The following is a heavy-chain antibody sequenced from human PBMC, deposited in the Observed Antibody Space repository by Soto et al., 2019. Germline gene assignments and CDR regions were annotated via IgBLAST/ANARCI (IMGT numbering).Heavy chain of an antibody. V-gene: IGHV3-23*01. CDR2: ISGSGGSP. CDR3: AKDQPESSGWYDFDYWGQGTLVTVSSGKGAPASVKVSCKASGYTFTSYGMDV. Sequence: GGSLRLSCAASGFTFSSYAMSWVRQAPGKGLEWVSAISGSGGSPYYADSVKGRFTISRDNSKNTLYLQMNSLRAEDTAVYYCAKDQPESSGWYDFDYWGQGTLVTVSSGKGAPASVKVSCKASGYTFTSYGMDVWGQGTTVTVSS. J-gene: IGHJ6*02. CDR1: GFTFSSYA. D-gene: IGHD6-19*01.